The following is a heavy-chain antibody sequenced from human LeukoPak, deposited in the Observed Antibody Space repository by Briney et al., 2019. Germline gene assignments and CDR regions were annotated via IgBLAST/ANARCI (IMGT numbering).Heavy chain of an antibody. V-gene: IGHV4-4*07. D-gene: IGHD1-26*01. J-gene: IGHJ4*02. CDR1: GGSISSYY. Sequence: ASETLFLTCTVSGGSISSYYWSWIRQPAGRGLEWIGRIYTSGSTNYNASLKSRVSMSVDTSKNQFSLKLSSVTAADTAVFYCARENSGSYREFDYWGQGTLVTVSS. CDR3: ARENSGSYREFDY. CDR2: IYTSGST.